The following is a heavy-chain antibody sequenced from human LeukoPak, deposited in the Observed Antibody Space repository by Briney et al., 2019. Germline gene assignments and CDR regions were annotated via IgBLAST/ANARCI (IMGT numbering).Heavy chain of an antibody. CDR2: IYYSGST. CDR3: ASTVIAAAGTWTFDY. Sequence: SETLSLTCTVSGGSISSSSYYWGWIRRPPGKGLEWIGSIYYSGSTYYNPSLKSRVTISVDTSKNQFSLKLSSVTAADTAVYYCASTVIAAAGTWTFDYWGQGTLVTVSS. CDR1: GGSISSSSYY. V-gene: IGHV4-39*01. J-gene: IGHJ4*02. D-gene: IGHD6-13*01.